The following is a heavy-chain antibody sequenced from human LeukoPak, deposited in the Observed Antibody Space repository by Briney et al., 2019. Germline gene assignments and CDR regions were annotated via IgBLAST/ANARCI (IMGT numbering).Heavy chain of an antibody. Sequence: KTSETLSLTCTVSGASISSSSYFWGWIRQSPGKGLEYIGSVYYSGRTYYNPSLKSRVTISLDTSTNQFSLRLTSVTAADTAVYYCAREMGIAAAGTGTDYYYYGMDVWGQGTTVTVSS. J-gene: IGHJ6*02. D-gene: IGHD6-13*01. CDR2: VYYSGRT. CDR1: GASISSSSYF. V-gene: IGHV4-39*02. CDR3: AREMGIAAAGTGTDYYYYGMDV.